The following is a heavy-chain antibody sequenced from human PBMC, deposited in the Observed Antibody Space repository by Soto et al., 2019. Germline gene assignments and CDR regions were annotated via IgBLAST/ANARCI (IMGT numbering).Heavy chain of an antibody. J-gene: IGHJ4*02. CDR1: GVSIFSHSYY. Sequence: SETLSLTCTVSGVSIFSHSYYWGWIRQAPGKGLEWIATINHSGSTYHNPSLKSRVTMSVDTSKNQFSLNLSSVTAADTAVYYCARRYAPRYSSGNNHFDLWGPGTLVTVSS. CDR3: ARRYAPRYSSGNNHFDL. V-gene: IGHV4-39*01. D-gene: IGHD2-15*01. CDR2: INHSGST.